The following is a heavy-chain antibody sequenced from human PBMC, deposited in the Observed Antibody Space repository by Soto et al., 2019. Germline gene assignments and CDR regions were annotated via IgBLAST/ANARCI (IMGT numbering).Heavy chain of an antibody. CDR3: ARADYDILTGYYPYYYGMDV. D-gene: IGHD3-9*01. Sequence: SVKVSCTASGGTFSSYAISWVRQAPGQGLEWMGGIIPIFGTANYAQKFQGRVTITADESTSTAYMELSSLRSEDTAVYYCARADYDILTGYYPYYYGMDVWGQGTTVTVS. V-gene: IGHV1-69*13. CDR2: IIPIFGTA. CDR1: GGTFSSYA. J-gene: IGHJ6*02.